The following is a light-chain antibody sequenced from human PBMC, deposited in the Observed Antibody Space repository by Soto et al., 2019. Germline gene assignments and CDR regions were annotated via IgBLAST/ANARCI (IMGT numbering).Light chain of an antibody. CDR3: QQYGRSPKT. CDR1: QSVSSSY. J-gene: IGKJ1*01. CDR2: AAS. Sequence: EIVLTQSPGTLSLSPGERATLSCRASQSVSSSYVAWYQRKPGQAPRLLIYAASSRATGIPDRFSGSGSGTDVTLTISRLEPEDFAVYYCQQYGRSPKTFGQGTKVEIK. V-gene: IGKV3-20*01.